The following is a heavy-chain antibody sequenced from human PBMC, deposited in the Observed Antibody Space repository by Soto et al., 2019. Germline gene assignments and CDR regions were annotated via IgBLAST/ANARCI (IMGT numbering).Heavy chain of an antibody. J-gene: IGHJ4*02. Sequence: GASVKVSCKASGYTFTSYYMHWVRQAPGQGLEWMGIINPSGGSTSYAQKFQGRVTMTEDTSTDTAYMELSSLRSEDTAVYYCATPFSHYCSSTSCHNYWGQGTLVTVSS. D-gene: IGHD2-2*02. CDR2: INPSGGST. V-gene: IGHV1-46*01. CDR1: GYTFTSYY. CDR3: ATPFSHYCSSTSCHNY.